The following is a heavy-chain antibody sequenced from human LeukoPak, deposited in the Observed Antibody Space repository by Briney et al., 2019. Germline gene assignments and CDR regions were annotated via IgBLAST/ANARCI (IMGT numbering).Heavy chain of an antibody. V-gene: IGHV1-2*02. CDR1: GNXFTGYH. CDR3: ARDATMVLRVPD. Sequence: ASVKVSCKASGNXFTGYHVHWVRQAPGQGLEWMGWINPSSGGTNYAQKFQGRVTMTRDTSITTVYMELSRLRSDDTAVYYCARDATMVLRVPDWGQGTLVTVSS. J-gene: IGHJ4*02. CDR2: INPSSGGT. D-gene: IGHD3-10*01.